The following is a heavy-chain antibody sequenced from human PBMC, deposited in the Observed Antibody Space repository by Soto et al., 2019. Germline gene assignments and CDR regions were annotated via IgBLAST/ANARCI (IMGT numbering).Heavy chain of an antibody. V-gene: IGHV1-18*04. CDR2: ISAYNGNT. Sequence: ASVKVSCKASGYTFTSYGISWVRQAPGQGLEWMGWISAYNGNTNYAQKLQGRVTMTTDTSTSTAYMELRSLRSDDTAVYYCARDKRQWSDSSGYLTSLCYYGMDVWGQGTTVTVSS. CDR1: GYTFTSYG. CDR3: ARDKRQWSDSSGYLTSLCYYGMDV. J-gene: IGHJ6*02. D-gene: IGHD3-22*01.